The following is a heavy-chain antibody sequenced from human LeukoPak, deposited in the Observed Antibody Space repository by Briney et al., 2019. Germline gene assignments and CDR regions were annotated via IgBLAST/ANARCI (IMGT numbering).Heavy chain of an antibody. Sequence: GGSLRLSCSASGFTFSRYGMHWVRQAPGKGLEYVSAIVSNGDSTYYADSVKGRFTISRDNAKNTLYLQMSSLRPDDTAVYYCARALMGGITISNYYYYGMDVWGQGTTVTVSS. V-gene: IGHV3-64D*09. CDR3: ARALMGGITISNYYYYGMDV. CDR2: IVSNGDST. J-gene: IGHJ6*02. D-gene: IGHD3-3*01. CDR1: GFTFSRYG.